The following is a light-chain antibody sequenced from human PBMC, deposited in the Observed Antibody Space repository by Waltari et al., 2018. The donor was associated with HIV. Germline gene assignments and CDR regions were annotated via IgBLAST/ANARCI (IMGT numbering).Light chain of an antibody. CDR2: KAS. J-gene: IGKJ1*01. V-gene: IGKV1-5*03. CDR3: QQYNSYPWT. CDR1: HSISNW. Sequence: DIQMTQSPSTLSASVADRVTITCRASHSISNWLAWYQQKPGKAPKLLIYKASSLESGVPSRFSGSGSGTEFTLTISSLQPEDIAIYYCQQYNSYPWTFGQGTKVEIK.